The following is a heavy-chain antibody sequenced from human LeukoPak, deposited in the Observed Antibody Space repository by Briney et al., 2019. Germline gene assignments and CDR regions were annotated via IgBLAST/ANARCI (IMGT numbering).Heavy chain of an antibody. CDR1: GGSINNYY. CDR3: ARHRGSGYPYFDY. CDR2: IYYSGST. J-gene: IGHJ4*02. Sequence: PSETLSLTCTVSGGSINNYYWSWIRQPPGKGLEWIGYIYYSGSTNYNPSLKSRVTISVDTYKNQFSLKLSSLTAADTAVYYCARHRGSGYPYFDYWGQGTLVTVSA. V-gene: IGHV4-59*01. D-gene: IGHD3-22*01.